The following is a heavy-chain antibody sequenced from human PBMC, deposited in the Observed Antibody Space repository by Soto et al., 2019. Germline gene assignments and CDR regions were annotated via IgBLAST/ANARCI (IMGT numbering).Heavy chain of an antibody. CDR1: GFVFSDFQ. CDR2: ITGTSAFT. CDR3: ARDNLAFQGAFDL. J-gene: IGHJ4*02. D-gene: IGHD3-16*01. V-gene: IGHV3-21*01. Sequence: AGGSLRLSCAASGFVFSDFQFNGVRQAPGGGLEWLSSITGTSAFTEYAESIEGRFTISRDNPNKLLFLHMDNLRPEDTAVYYCARDNLAFQGAFDLWGQGTLVTVSS.